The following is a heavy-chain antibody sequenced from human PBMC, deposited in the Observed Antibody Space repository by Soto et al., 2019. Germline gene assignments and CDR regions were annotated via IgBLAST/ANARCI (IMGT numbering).Heavy chain of an antibody. CDR2: IYPGDSDT. J-gene: IGHJ6*02. Sequence: PGESLKISCKGSGYSFTSYWIGWVRQMPGKGLEWMGIIYPGDSDTRYSPSFQGQVTISADKSISTAYLQWSSLKASDTAMYYCARHWAGTYYDFWSGPPKLYYYYGMDVWGQGTTVTVFS. CDR1: GYSFTSYW. D-gene: IGHD3-3*01. V-gene: IGHV5-51*01. CDR3: ARHWAGTYYDFWSGPPKLYYYYGMDV.